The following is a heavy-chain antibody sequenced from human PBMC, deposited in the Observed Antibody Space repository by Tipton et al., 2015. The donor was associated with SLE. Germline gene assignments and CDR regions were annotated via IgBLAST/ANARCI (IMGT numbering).Heavy chain of an antibody. CDR1: GDSISSSSYY. J-gene: IGHJ4*02. D-gene: IGHD5-18*01. Sequence: TLSLTCTVSGDSISSSSYYWSWIRQHPGKGLEWIGRVYASGSANHNPSLKSRVTISVDTSKNQFSLKLSSVTAADTAVYYCARVYSYGSLYYFDNWGQGTLVTVSS. CDR2: VYASGSA. CDR3: ARVYSYGSLYYFDN. V-gene: IGHV4-61*02.